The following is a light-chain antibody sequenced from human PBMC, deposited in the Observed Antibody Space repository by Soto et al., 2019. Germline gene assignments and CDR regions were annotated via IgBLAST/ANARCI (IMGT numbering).Light chain of an antibody. J-gene: IGKJ1*01. V-gene: IGKV3-15*01. CDR2: GAS. CDR3: QQYNNWPRT. Sequence: DIVMTQSPATLSVSPGERATLSCTASQSVSSNLAWYQQKPGQAPRLIIYGASTRATGIPARFSGSGSGTECTLTISSLQSEDVAVYYCQQYNNWPRTFGQGTKVDIK. CDR1: QSVSSN.